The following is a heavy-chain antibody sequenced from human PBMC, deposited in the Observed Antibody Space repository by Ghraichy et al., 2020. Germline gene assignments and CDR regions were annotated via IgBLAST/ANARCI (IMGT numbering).Heavy chain of an antibody. V-gene: IGHV1-2*02. CDR1: GYTFTGYY. CDR2: IKPNSGGT. J-gene: IGHJ6*02. CDR3: ASSRIVVVPAAIFVGYYYGMDV. Sequence: ASVKVSCKASGYTFTGYYMHWVRQAPGQGLEWMGWIKPNSGGTNYAQKFQGRVTMTRDTSISTAYMELSRLRSDDTAVYYCASSRIVVVPAAIFVGYYYGMDVWGQGTTVTVSS. D-gene: IGHD2-2*01.